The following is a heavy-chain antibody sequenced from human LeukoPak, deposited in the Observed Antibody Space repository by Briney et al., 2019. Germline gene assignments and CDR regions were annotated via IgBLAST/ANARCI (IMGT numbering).Heavy chain of an antibody. CDR3: ARDVMGKNYYYYYMDV. J-gene: IGHJ6*03. V-gene: IGHV4-59*01. CDR1: GGSISSYY. D-gene: IGHD7-27*01. CDR2: IYYSGST. Sequence: SETLSLTCTVSGGSISSYYWSWIRQPPGKGLEWIGYIYYSGSTNYNPSLKSRVTISVDTSKNQFSLKLSSVTAADTAVYYCARDVMGKNYYYYYMDVWGKGTTVTVSS.